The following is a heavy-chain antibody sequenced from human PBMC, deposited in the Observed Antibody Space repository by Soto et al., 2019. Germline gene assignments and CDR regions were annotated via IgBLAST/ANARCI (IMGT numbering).Heavy chain of an antibody. Sequence: GGSLRLSCAASGFTFSTYGMHWVRRAPGKGLEWVSYISSSSSTIYYADSVKGRFTISRDNAKNSLYLQMNSLRDEDTAVYYCATDLNWERDYWGQGTLVTVSS. CDR3: ATDLNWERDY. D-gene: IGHD7-27*01. V-gene: IGHV3-48*02. CDR2: ISSSSSTI. CDR1: GFTFSTYG. J-gene: IGHJ4*02.